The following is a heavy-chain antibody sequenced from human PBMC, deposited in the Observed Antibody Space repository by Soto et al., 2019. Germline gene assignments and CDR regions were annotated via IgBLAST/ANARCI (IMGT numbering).Heavy chain of an antibody. CDR3: ARDGSTVTTNYHYATDV. Sequence: EVQLVESGGGLVQPGGYLILCCAASGFTFSTYHMTWVRQAPGKGLEWVSYIHSGGSRIYYADSVKGRFTISRDNAKNSLYLQMNSLRAEDTAVYYCARDGSTVTTNYHYATDVWGQGTTVTVSS. D-gene: IGHD4-17*01. CDR2: IHSGGSRI. J-gene: IGHJ6*02. V-gene: IGHV3-48*03. CDR1: GFTFSTYH.